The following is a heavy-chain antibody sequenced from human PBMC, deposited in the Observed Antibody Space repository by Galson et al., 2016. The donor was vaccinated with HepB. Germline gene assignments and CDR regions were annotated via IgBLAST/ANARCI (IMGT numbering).Heavy chain of an antibody. CDR2: IYPGDSDT. CDR1: GYSFTSYW. D-gene: IGHD3-10*01. J-gene: IGHJ4*02. V-gene: IGHV5-51*01. CDR3: ARRHGSGSHIDY. Sequence: QSGAEVKKPGESLKISCKGSGYSFTSYWIGWVRQMPGKGLEYMGMIYPGDSDTRYSPSFQGQVTISADESITTAYLQWSSLKAPDTAIYYCARRHGSGSHIDYWGQGTLVTVSS.